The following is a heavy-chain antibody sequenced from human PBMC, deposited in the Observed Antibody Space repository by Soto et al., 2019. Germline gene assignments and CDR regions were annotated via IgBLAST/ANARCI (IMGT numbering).Heavy chain of an antibody. CDR3: ARDDIVVVVAAPDAFDI. J-gene: IGHJ3*02. V-gene: IGHV3-48*02. CDR2: ISSSSSTI. D-gene: IGHD2-15*01. CDR1: GFTFSSYS. Sequence: PGGSLRLSCAASGFTFSSYSMNWVRQAPGKGLEWVSYISSSSSTIYYADSVKGRFTISRDNAKSSLYLQMNSLRDEDTAVYYCARDDIVVVVAAPDAFDIWGQGTMVTVSS.